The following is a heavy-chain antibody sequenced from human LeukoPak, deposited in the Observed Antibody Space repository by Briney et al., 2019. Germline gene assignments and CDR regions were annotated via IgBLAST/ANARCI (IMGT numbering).Heavy chain of an antibody. J-gene: IGHJ4*02. CDR2: IYYSGST. CDR3: ARGTDYAQYYFDY. D-gene: IGHD2-2*01. V-gene: IGHV4-39*07. CDR1: GGSISSSSYY. Sequence: PSETLSLTCTVSGGSISSSSYYWGWIRQPPGKGLEWIGSIYYSGSTYYNPSLKSRVTISVNTSKNQFSLKLSSVTAADTAVYYCARGTDYAQYYFDYWGQGTLVTVSS.